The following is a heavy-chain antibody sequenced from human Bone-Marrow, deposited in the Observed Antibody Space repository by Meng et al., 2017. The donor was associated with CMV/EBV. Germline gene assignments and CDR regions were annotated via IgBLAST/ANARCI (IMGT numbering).Heavy chain of an antibody. CDR2: IIPILGIA. CDR1: GGTFSSYA. V-gene: IGHV1-69*10. D-gene: IGHD2-2*01. Sequence: SVKVSCKASGGTFSSYAISWVRQAPGQGLEWMGGIIPILGIANYAQKFQGRVTITADKSTSTAYMELSSLRSEDTAVYYCARDPGDCRSTSCYYYYGMDVWGQGTTVTVSS. J-gene: IGHJ6*02. CDR3: ARDPGDCRSTSCYYYYGMDV.